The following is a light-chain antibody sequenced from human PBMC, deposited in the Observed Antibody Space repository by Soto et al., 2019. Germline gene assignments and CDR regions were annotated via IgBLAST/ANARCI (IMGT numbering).Light chain of an antibody. CDR2: EVT. Sequence: QAVVTQPPSASGSPGQSVTISCTGTSSDVGAYNYVSWYQQYPGKAPKLMIYEVTKRPSGVPDRFSGSKSGKTASLTVSGLPPEDEADYYCTSYAGSNIWVFGGGTKLTVL. V-gene: IGLV2-8*01. CDR3: TSYAGSNIWV. CDR1: SSDVGAYNY. J-gene: IGLJ3*02.